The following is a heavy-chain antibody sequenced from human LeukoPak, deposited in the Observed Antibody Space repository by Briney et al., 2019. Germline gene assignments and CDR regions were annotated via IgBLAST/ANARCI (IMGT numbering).Heavy chain of an antibody. D-gene: IGHD1-1*01. CDR1: GYTFTSYG. CDR3: ARPACTTTDAFDI. J-gene: IGHJ3*02. V-gene: IGHV1-3*01. CDR2: INAGIGNT. Sequence: ASVKASCKVSGYTFTSYGMHWVRQAPGQRLEWMGWINAGIGNTKYSQEFEGRATITRGTSANPAYMEPSSMRSEGTAVYYRARPACTTTDAFDIWVQGTMVTVSS.